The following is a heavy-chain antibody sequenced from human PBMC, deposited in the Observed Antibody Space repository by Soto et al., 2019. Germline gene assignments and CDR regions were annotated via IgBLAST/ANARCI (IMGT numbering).Heavy chain of an antibody. D-gene: IGHD5-12*01. V-gene: IGHV4-31*03. CDR1: AGSISSDGFY. CDR2: IYHSGGT. CDR3: ARDRGGYGVFDY. J-gene: IGHJ4*02. Sequence: QVQLQESGPGLVKPSQTLSLTCSVSAGSISSDGFYWNWIRQPPGKGLEWIGYIYHSGGTYSSPSLRSRVTISVDTSKIQFTLKLSSVTAADTAVYYCARDRGGYGVFDYWGQGTLVTVSS.